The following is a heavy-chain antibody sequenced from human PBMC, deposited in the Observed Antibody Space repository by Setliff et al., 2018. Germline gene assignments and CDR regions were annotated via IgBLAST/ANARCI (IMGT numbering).Heavy chain of an antibody. CDR3: TVYNTGSSKDHY. J-gene: IGHJ4*02. CDR2: IYYSGST. CDR1: GGSISSGDYY. Sequence: SETLSLTCTVSGGSISSGDYYWSWIRQPPGKGLEWIGNIYYSGSTNYNPSLKSRVTISVDTSKNQFSLKLSSVTAADTALYYCTVYNTGSSKDHYWGQGTPVTVSS. V-gene: IGHV4-61*08. D-gene: IGHD2-8*02.